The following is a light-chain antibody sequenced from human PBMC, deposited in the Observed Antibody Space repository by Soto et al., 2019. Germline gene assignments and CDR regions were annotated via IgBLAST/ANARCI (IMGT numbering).Light chain of an antibody. CDR2: AAS. CDR1: QSVSSSY. CDR3: QQYNNWWT. V-gene: IGKV3D-7*01. J-gene: IGKJ1*01. Sequence: EIVLTQSPVTLSLSPGERATLSCRASQSVSSSYLAWYQQKPGQAPRLLIYAASTRATGIPARFIGNGSGTEFTLTISSLQSEDFAVYYCQQYNNWWTFGQGTKVDIK.